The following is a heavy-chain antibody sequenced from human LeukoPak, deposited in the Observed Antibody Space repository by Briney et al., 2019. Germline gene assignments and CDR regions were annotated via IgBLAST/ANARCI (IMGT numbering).Heavy chain of an antibody. CDR2: ISYDGANE. V-gene: IGHV3-30*04. CDR1: GFTFSSYA. Sequence: GRSLRLSCVASGFTFSSYAMHWVRQAPGKGLEWVAVISYDGANEYSADSVKGRFTISRDNSKNTLYLQMNRLRAEDTAVYYCARDYCSSSSCNGVFDYWGQGTLVTVSS. CDR3: ARDYCSSSSCNGVFDY. J-gene: IGHJ4*02. D-gene: IGHD2-2*01.